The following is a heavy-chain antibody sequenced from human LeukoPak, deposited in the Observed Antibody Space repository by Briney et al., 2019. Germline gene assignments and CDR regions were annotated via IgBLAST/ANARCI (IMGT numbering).Heavy chain of an antibody. V-gene: IGHV3-23*01. CDR1: GFTFISYA. CDR3: AKATCSGASCYRFDY. J-gene: IGHJ4*02. Sequence: PGGSLRLSCAASGFTFISYAMSWVRQAPGKGLEWVSSISGSGGSSTYYADSVKGRFTISRDNSKNTLYLQMNSLRAEDTALYYCAKATCSGASCYRFDYWGQGTLVTVSS. CDR2: ISGSGGSST. D-gene: IGHD2-15*01.